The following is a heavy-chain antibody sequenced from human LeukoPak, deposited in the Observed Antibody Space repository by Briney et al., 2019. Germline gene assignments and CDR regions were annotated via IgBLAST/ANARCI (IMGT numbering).Heavy chain of an antibody. V-gene: IGHV1-18*01. J-gene: IGHJ4*02. D-gene: IGHD3-9*01. CDR3: ARANFRLTGAKHYFDY. Sequence: ASVKVSCKASGYTFTSYGISWVRQAPGQGLEWMGWISAYNGNTNYAQKLQGRVTMTTDTSTSTAYMELRSLRSDDTAVYYCARANFRLTGAKHYFDYWGQGTLVTVSS. CDR1: GYTFTSYG. CDR2: ISAYNGNT.